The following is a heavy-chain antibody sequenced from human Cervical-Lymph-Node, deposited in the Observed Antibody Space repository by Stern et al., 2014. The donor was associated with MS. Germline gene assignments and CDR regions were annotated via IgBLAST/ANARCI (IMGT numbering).Heavy chain of an antibody. Sequence: VQLVESGGGVVQPWRSLRLSCAGSGFNFNSYGMHWVRQAPGKGLEWVAFISYDVTVQYYAVFVKGRVIISRDKSKNTLSLQSNSLRGEDTAVSYCAKPLVTAISFDSWGQGTLVTVSS. J-gene: IGHJ4*02. V-gene: IGHV3-30*18. CDR2: ISYDVTVQ. CDR1: GFNFNSYG. D-gene: IGHD2-21*02. CDR3: AKPLVTAISFDS.